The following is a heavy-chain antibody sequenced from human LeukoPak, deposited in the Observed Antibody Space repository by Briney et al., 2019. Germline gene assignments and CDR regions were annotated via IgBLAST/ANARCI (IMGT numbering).Heavy chain of an antibody. CDR1: GYPFISYF. J-gene: IGHJ6*03. CDR3: ARDPGGSSSWYYNNYYYMDV. V-gene: IGHV1-46*01. Sequence: ASVKVSCKASGYPFISYFIHWVRQAPGQGLEWMGIINPSSGDTNYAQQFQGGVTVTTDTSTSTIYMELRSLRSDDTAVYYCARDPGGSSSWYYNNYYYMDVWGKGTTVTVSS. CDR2: INPSSGDT. D-gene: IGHD6-13*01.